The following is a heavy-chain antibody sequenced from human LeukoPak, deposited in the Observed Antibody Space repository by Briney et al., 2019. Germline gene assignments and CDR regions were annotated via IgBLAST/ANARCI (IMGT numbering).Heavy chain of an antibody. Sequence: GGSLRLSCAASGFTFSNYTMSWVRQAPGKGLEWVSSISGSDTSTYYADSVKGRFTISRDNSKNTLELQMNSLRAEDTAVYYCTKARSASSSSCYNYWGQGILVTVSS. V-gene: IGHV3-23*01. D-gene: IGHD2-2*02. CDR2: ISGSDTST. J-gene: IGHJ4*02. CDR3: TKARSASSSSCYNY. CDR1: GFTFSNYT.